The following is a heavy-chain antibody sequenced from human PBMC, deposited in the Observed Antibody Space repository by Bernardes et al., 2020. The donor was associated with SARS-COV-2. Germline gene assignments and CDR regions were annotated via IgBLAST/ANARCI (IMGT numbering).Heavy chain of an antibody. V-gene: IGHV3-21*01. J-gene: IGHJ4*02. Sequence: GSLRLSFAASGFTFSSYSINWVRPAPGKGLEWVSSISNSSSYIYYADSVKGRFTISRDNAKNSLYLQMNTLRAEDTAVYYCAREGYSGYDWNGYWGQGTLVTVSS. CDR3: AREGYSGYDWNGY. CDR2: ISNSSSYI. D-gene: IGHD5-12*01. CDR1: GFTFSSYS.